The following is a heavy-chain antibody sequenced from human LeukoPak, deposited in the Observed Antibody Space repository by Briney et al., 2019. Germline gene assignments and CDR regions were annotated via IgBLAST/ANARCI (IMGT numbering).Heavy chain of an antibody. CDR1: GYTFTGYY. CDR2: INPNSGGT. V-gene: IGHV1-2*02. J-gene: IGHJ4*02. CDR3: ATEVEIVGASRVFDY. Sequence: ASVKVSCKASGYTFTGYYMHWVRQAPGQGLEWMGWINPNSGGTNYAQKFQGRVTMTEDTSTDTAYMELSSLRSEDTAVYYCATEVEIVGASRVFDYWGQGTLVTVSS. D-gene: IGHD1-26*01.